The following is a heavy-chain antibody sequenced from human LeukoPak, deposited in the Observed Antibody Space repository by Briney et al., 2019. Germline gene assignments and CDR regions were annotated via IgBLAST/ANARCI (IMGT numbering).Heavy chain of an antibody. CDR1: GYTFTDYY. CDR2: IHPSGGST. Sequence: GASVKISCKAPGYTFTDYYMYWVRQAPGQGPECMGVIHPSGGSTTYAQKFQGRVTLTKDTATSTVYIELSSLRSDDTAVYYCARMAMDPAMVTNFFDLWGQGTLLTVSA. CDR3: ARMAMDPAMVTNFFDL. J-gene: IGHJ4*02. V-gene: IGHV1-46*01. D-gene: IGHD5-18*01.